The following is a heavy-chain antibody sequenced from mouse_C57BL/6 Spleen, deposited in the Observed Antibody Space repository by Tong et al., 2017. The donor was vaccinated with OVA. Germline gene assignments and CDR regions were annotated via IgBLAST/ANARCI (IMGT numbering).Heavy chain of an antibody. CDR1: GYTFTSYW. J-gene: IGHJ2*01. D-gene: IGHD1-1*01. CDR3: ARSTTVVDY. Sequence: EVQLQESGTVLARPGASVKMSCKTSGYTFTSYWMHWVKQRPGQGLEWIGAIYPGNSDTSYNQKFKGKATLTVDTSSSTAYMQLSSLTSEDSAVYFCARSTTVVDYWGQGTTLTVSS. CDR2: IYPGNSDT. V-gene: IGHV1-5*01.